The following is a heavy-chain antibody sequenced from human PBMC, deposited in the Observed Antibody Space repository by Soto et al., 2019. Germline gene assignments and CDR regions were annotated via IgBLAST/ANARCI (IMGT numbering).Heavy chain of an antibody. J-gene: IGHJ4*02. Sequence: GGSLRLSCAASGFTVSSNYMSWVRQAPGKGLEWVSLIYSGGSTYYADSVKGRFTISRDNSKNTLYLQMNSLRAEDTAVFYCAKERSSGWSFDYWGQGTLVTVPQ. V-gene: IGHV3-66*01. D-gene: IGHD6-19*01. CDR3: AKERSSGWSFDY. CDR2: IYSGGST. CDR1: GFTVSSNY.